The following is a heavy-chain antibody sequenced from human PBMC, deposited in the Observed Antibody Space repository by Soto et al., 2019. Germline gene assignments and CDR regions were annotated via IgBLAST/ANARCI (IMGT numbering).Heavy chain of an antibody. CDR3: ARLRSGSRPNFDY. J-gene: IGHJ4*02. Sequence: SETLSLTCTVSGGSISSSSYYWGWIRQPPGKGLEWIGSIYYSGSTYYNPSLKSRVTISVDTSKNQFSLKLSSVTAADAAVYYCARLRSGSRPNFDYWGQGTLVTVSS. D-gene: IGHD3-10*01. CDR2: IYYSGST. CDR1: GGSISSSSYY. V-gene: IGHV4-39*01.